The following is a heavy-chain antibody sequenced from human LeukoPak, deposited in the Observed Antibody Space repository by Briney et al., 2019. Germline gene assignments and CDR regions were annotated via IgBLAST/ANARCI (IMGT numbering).Heavy chain of an antibody. D-gene: IGHD6-19*01. CDR2: ISGSGGST. Sequence: PGGSLRLSCAASGFTFSSYAMSWVRQAPGKGLEWVSAISGSGGSTYYADSVKGRFTISRDNSKNTLYLQMNSLRAEDTAVYYCAEGIYSSGWSYFDYWGHGTLVTVSS. V-gene: IGHV3-23*01. J-gene: IGHJ4*01. CDR1: GFTFSSYA. CDR3: AEGIYSSGWSYFDY.